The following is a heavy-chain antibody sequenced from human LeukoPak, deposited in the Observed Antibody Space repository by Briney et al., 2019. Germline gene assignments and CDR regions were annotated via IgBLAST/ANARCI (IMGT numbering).Heavy chain of an antibody. CDR2: INHSGGT. V-gene: IGHV4-34*01. CDR1: GGSLSTYY. D-gene: IGHD3-10*01. J-gene: IGHJ4*02. CDR3: ARGGYGSDLPYD. Sequence: PSETLSLTCEVYGGSLSTYYWMWIRQPPGKGLEWIAEINHSGGTNHNPSLKSRVTISLDTSKNQFSLKLSSVTAADTAVYYCARGGYGSDLPYDWGQGTLVTVSS.